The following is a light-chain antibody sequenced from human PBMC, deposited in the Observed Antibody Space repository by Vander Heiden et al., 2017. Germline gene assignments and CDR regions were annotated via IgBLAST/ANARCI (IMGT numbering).Light chain of an antibody. CDR2: GAS. J-gene: IGKJ5*01. CDR1: QSVSSSY. Sequence: MVLTQSPGTLSLSPGERATLSCRASQSVSSSYLAWYQQKPGQAPRLLIYGASSRATGIPDRFSGSGSGTDFTLTISRLEPEDFAVYYCQQYGSSHTFGQGTRLEIK. CDR3: QQYGSSHT. V-gene: IGKV3-20*01.